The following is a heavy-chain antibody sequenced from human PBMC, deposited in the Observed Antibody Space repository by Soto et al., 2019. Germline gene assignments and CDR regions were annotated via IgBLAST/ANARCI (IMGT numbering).Heavy chain of an antibody. D-gene: IGHD6-19*01. CDR3: TRGTSRAVAGKTSFDY. CDR1: GYTFTSYG. J-gene: IGHJ4*02. Sequence: ASVKVSCKASGYTFTSYGISWVRQAPGQGLEWMGWISAYNGNTNYAQKLQGRVTMTTDTSTSTAYMELRSLRSDDTAVYYCTRGTSRAVAGKTSFDYWGQGTLVTVSS. V-gene: IGHV1-18*01. CDR2: ISAYNGNT.